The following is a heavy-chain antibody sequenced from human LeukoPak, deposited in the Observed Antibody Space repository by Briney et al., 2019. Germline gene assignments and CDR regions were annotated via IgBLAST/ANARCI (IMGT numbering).Heavy chain of an antibody. D-gene: IGHD3-3*02. CDR1: GFTFNSYA. CDR3: ARASLLAGGYHYYMDV. V-gene: IGHV3-30*01. J-gene: IGHJ6*03. Sequence: GGSLRLSCAASGFTFNSYAMHWVRQAPGKGLQWVAVISSDGSSEFSADSVKGRFTISRDNSKNALYLQMNTLRAEDTAVYYCARASLLAGGYHYYMDVWGKGTTVTVSS. CDR2: ISSDGSSE.